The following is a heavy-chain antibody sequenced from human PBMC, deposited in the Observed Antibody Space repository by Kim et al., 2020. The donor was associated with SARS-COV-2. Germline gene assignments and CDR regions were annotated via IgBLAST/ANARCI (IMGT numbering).Heavy chain of an antibody. CDR3: AKVIAGSGTYFDSAAFDI. V-gene: IGHV3-23*01. Sequence: GGSLRLSCAASGFIFSSYAMSWVRQAAEKGLEWVSAISGGGYNTYFADSVRGRFTISRDNSENTLYLQMNSLRAEDAAIYYCAKVIAGSGTYFDSAAFDIWGQGTVVTVSS. CDR1: GFIFSSYA. CDR2: ISGGGYNT. D-gene: IGHD3-10*01. J-gene: IGHJ3*02.